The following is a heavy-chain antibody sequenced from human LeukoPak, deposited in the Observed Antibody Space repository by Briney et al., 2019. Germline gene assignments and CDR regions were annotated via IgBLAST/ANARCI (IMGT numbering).Heavy chain of an antibody. J-gene: IGHJ4*02. V-gene: IGHV3-48*03. CDR3: ASMRPAADDYDYVWGSYRSSDY. Sequence: PGGSLRLSCAASGFTFSSYEMNWVRQAPGKGLEWVSYISSSGSTIYYAGSVKGRFTISRDNAKNSLYLQMNSLRAEDTAVYYCASMRPAADDYDYVWGSYRSSDYWGQGTLVTVSS. D-gene: IGHD3-16*02. CDR1: GFTFSSYE. CDR2: ISSSGSTI.